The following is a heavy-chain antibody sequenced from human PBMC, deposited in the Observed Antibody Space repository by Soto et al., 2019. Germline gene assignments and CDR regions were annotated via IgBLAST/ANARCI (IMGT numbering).Heavy chain of an antibody. V-gene: IGHV3-23*01. CDR1: GFTFSSYA. D-gene: IGHD3-22*01. Sequence: PEGSLRLSCAASGFTFSSYAMSRVRQAPGKGLEWVSAISGSGGSTYYADSVKGRFTISRDNSKNTLYLQMNSLRAEDTAVYYCAKDLALGYYDSSGYPNYWGQGPLVTPSS. CDR3: AKDLALGYYDSSGYPNY. J-gene: IGHJ4*02. CDR2: ISGSGGST.